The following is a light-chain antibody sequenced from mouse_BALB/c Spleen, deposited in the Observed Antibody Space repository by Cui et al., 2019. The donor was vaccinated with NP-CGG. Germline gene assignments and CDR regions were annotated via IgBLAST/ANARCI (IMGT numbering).Light chain of an antibody. J-gene: IGLJ1*01. CDR1: TGAVTTSNY. CDR3: ALWYSNHWV. V-gene: IGLV1*01. Sequence: AIVTQESAATTSPGETVTLTCRSSTGAVTTSNYANWVQEKPDHLFTGLIGGTNNRAPGVPTRFSGSLIGDKAALPITGAQSEDEAIYFCALWYSNHWVFDGGTKLTVL. CDR2: GTN.